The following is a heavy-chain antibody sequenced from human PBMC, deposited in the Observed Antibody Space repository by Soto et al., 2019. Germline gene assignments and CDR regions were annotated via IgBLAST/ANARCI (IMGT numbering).Heavy chain of an antibody. CDR1: GFTFSSYG. Sequence: PGGSLRLSCAASGFTFSSYGMHWVRQAPGKGLEWVAVISYDGSNKYYADSVKGRFTISRDNSKNTLYLQMNSLRAEDTAVYYCAKDQHWNYEVHANWFDPWGQGTLVTVSS. V-gene: IGHV3-30*18. CDR2: ISYDGSNK. CDR3: AKDQHWNYEVHANWFDP. D-gene: IGHD1-7*01. J-gene: IGHJ5*02.